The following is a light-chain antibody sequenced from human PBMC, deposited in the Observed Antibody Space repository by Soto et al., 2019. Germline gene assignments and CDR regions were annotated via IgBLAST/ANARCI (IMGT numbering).Light chain of an antibody. V-gene: IGKV3-20*01. CDR3: QQYDNSPIT. CDR1: ESLSRSF. Sequence: TRGPDRWSLARKGVASGSCGASESLSRSFLAWNQKKPGQAPRFLIYGASSRATGIPDRFSGNGSETDFPLTISRLEPEDFAVYYCQQYDNSPITFGQGTRLEIK. J-gene: IGKJ5*01. CDR2: GAS.